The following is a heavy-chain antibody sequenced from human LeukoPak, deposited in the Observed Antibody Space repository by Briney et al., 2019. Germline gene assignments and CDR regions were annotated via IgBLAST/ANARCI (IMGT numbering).Heavy chain of an antibody. D-gene: IGHD5-18*01. CDR2: LYHSGST. CDR1: GYSVSGAYY. Sequence: SETLSLTCAVYGYSVSGAYYWAWIRHPPGMELQWIGSLYHSGSTYYNPSLKSRVSMSLDTSKNQFFLRLTSVTAADTAVYYCARTSTVDTRVGLHWFDPWGQGTLVTGSS. CDR3: ARTSTVDTRVGLHWFDP. J-gene: IGHJ5*02. V-gene: IGHV4-38-2*01.